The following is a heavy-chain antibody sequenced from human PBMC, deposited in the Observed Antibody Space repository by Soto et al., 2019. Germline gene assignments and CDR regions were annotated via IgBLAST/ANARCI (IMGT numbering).Heavy chain of an antibody. D-gene: IGHD3-22*01. J-gene: IGHJ4*02. CDR3: ARVTYYYDSSGYSDY. V-gene: IGHV1-3*01. CDR2: INAGNGNT. Sequence: GASVKVSCKASGYTFTNYAMHWVRQAPGQRLEWMGWINAGNGNTKYSQKFQGRVTITGDTSASTAYMELSSLRSEDTAVYYCARVTYYYDSSGYSDYWGQGTLVTVSS. CDR1: GYTFTNYA.